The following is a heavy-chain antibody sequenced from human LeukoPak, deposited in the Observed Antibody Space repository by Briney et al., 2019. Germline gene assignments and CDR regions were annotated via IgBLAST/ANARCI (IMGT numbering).Heavy chain of an antibody. Sequence: GATVTVSCKVSGHSLNELAMHWVRQAPGKGLEWMGGFDAKDGKPIYAQMFQGRVNIIEETSADIGHLELTSLRSEDKAVYYCASKGDGYCRSTNCQGALDIWGQGTMVTVSS. V-gene: IGHV1-24*01. D-gene: IGHD2-2*01. CDR1: GHSLNELA. CDR2: FDAKDGKP. J-gene: IGHJ3*02. CDR3: ASKGDGYCRSTNCQGALDI.